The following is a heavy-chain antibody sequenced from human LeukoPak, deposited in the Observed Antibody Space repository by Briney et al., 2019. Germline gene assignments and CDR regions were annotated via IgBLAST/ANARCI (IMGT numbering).Heavy chain of an antibody. CDR2: INSDGSST. CDR3: ARASSYSSGYDY. V-gene: IGHV3-74*01. J-gene: IGHJ4*02. D-gene: IGHD6-19*01. CDR1: GFTFSNYW. Sequence: GGSLRLSCAASGFTFSNYWMHWVRQAPGKGLVWVSRINSDGSSTRDADSVKGRFTISRDNAKNTLYLQMNSLRAEDTAAYYCARASSYSSGYDYWGQGTLVTVSS.